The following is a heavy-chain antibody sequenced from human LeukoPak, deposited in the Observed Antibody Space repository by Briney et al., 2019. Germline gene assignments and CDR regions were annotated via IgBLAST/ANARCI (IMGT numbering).Heavy chain of an antibody. CDR1: GGSIKSGGYY. Sequence: SETLSLTCTVSGGSIKSGGYYWSWIRQYPGKGLEFIGYINYSGTTYYNPSLQSRVIISVDTSKNQFSLKLSSVTAADTAVYYCASYQSSVRTAFDIWGQGTMVTVSS. CDR2: INYSGTT. CDR3: ASYQSSVRTAFDI. D-gene: IGHD3-22*01. V-gene: IGHV4-31*03. J-gene: IGHJ3*02.